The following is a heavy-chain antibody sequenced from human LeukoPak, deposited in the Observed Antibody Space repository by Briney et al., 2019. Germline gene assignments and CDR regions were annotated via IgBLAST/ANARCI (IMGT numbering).Heavy chain of an antibody. CDR3: ARGGSVIVVVIDFDY. CDR2: INPSGGST. D-gene: IGHD3-22*01. Sequence: ASVEVSCKASGYTFTSYYMHWVRQAPGQGLEWMGIINPSGGSTSYAQKFQGRVTMTRDTSTSTVYMELSSLRSEDTAVYYCARGGSVIVVVIDFDYWGQGTLVTVSS. CDR1: GYTFTSYY. V-gene: IGHV1-46*01. J-gene: IGHJ4*02.